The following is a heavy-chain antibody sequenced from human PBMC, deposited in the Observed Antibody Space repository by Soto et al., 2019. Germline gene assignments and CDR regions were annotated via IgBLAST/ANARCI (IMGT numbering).Heavy chain of an antibody. CDR2: IKQDGSEK. CDR3: ARGIPRGYSYGYGAFDI. V-gene: IGHV3-7*01. D-gene: IGHD5-18*01. J-gene: IGHJ3*02. Sequence: GGSLRLSCAASGFTFSNAWMSWVRQAPGKGLEWVANIKQDGSEKYYVDSVKGRFTISRDNAKNSLYLQMNSLRAEDTAVYYCARGIPRGYSYGYGAFDIWGQGTMVTVSS. CDR1: GFTFSNAW.